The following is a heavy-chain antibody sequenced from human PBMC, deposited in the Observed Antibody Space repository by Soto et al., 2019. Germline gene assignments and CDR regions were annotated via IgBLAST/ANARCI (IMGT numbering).Heavy chain of an antibody. V-gene: IGHV3-53*02. CDR1: GFTVSSNY. CDR3: ARDNSMVRGVIGGIHDYYYYYGMDV. J-gene: IGHJ6*02. D-gene: IGHD3-10*01. Sequence: EVQLVETGGGLIQPGGSLRLSCAASGFTVSSNYMSWVRQAPGKGLEWVSVIYSGGSTYYADSVKGRFTISRDNSKNKLYLQMNSLRAEDTAVYYCARDNSMVRGVIGGIHDYYYYYGMDVWGPGTTVTVSS. CDR2: IYSGGST.